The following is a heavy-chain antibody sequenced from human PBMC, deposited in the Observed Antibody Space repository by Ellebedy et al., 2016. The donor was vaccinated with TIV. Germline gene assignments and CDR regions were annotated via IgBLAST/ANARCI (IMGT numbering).Heavy chain of an antibody. V-gene: IGHV4-31*03. D-gene: IGHD3-16*02. CDR1: GGSISSGGYY. CDR3: ASRRVWGSYRPFDY. CDR2: IYYSGST. J-gene: IGHJ4*02. Sequence: MPSETLSLTCTVSGGSISSGGYYWSWIRQHPGKGLEWIGYIYYSGSTYYNPSLKSRVTISVDTSKNQFSLKLTSVTAADTAVYYCASRRVWGSYRPFDYWGQGTLVTVSS.